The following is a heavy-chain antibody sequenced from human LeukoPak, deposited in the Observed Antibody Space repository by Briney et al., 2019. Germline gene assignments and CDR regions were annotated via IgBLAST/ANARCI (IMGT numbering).Heavy chain of an antibody. CDR3: AGVEMATSSLDL. CDR2: IYTGGRT. V-gene: IGHV3-53*01. D-gene: IGHD5-24*01. CDR1: ELTVSRNY. J-gene: IGHJ5*02. Sequence: GGSLRLSCTDSELTVSRNYMAWVRQAPGKGLECVSVIYTGGRTFYADSVRGRLTISRDISKNTVSLQMNSLKAEDTAVYFCAGVEMATSSLDLWGQGTLVIVSS.